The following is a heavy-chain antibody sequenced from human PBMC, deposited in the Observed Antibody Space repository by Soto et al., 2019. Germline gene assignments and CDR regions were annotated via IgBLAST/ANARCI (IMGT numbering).Heavy chain of an antibody. CDR2: IYFNGST. V-gene: IGHV4-61*01. CDR1: GGSVSSGSYY. CDR3: ARDIRGYSRAFDY. J-gene: IGHJ4*02. Sequence: SETLSLTCTVSGGSVSSGSYYWSWIRQPPGKGLGWIGYIYFNGSTNYNPSLKSRLTISVDTSKNQFSLKLTSVTAADTAMYYCARDIRGYSRAFDYWGQGTLVTVSS. D-gene: IGHD5-18*01.